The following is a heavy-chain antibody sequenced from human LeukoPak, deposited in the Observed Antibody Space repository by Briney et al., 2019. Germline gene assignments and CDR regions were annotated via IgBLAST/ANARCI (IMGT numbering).Heavy chain of an antibody. D-gene: IGHD7-27*01. CDR3: ARDINWVGGY. J-gene: IGHJ4*02. V-gene: IGHV3-48*03. CDR1: GFTFSSYE. CDR2: ISSSDNTI. Sequence: GGSLRLSCAASGFTFSSYEMNWVRQAPGKGLEWVSYISSSDNTIYYADSVKGRFTISRDNAKNSLYLQMNSLRAEDTAVYYCARDINWVGGYWGQGILVTVSS.